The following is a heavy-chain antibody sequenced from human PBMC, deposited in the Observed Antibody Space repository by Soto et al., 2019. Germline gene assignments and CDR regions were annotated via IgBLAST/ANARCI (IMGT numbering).Heavy chain of an antibody. CDR2: ISSTGGGT. CDR3: AKGHDIVVVPTVDY. CDR1: GFTFNYYV. D-gene: IGHD2-15*01. V-gene: IGHV3-23*01. Sequence: EVHLLESGGGLVHPGGSLRLSCAASGFTFNYYVMSWVRQAPGKGLEWVSGISSTGGGTYYADPVKGRFTISRDNSKNTLYLQMNNLRAGDTALYYCAKGHDIVVVPTVDYWGQGTLVTVSS. J-gene: IGHJ4*02.